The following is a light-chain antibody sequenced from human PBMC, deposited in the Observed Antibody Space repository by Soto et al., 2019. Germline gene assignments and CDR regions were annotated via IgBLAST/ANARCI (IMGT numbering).Light chain of an antibody. CDR2: SAS. V-gene: IGKV1-39*01. Sequence: PMTQTPSSVSASIGYTFTVTCRASQDIKVYLNWYEQKAGEVPKVLIYSASTLHSGVPSRFTGSGSETDVTLTIRSLQPEDGEPYCCQHGYVVPYSCGQGTMVDIK. CDR3: QHGYVVPYS. CDR1: QDIKVY. J-gene: IGKJ2*03.